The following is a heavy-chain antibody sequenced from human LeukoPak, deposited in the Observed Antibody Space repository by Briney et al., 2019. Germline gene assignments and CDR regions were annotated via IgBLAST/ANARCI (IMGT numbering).Heavy chain of an antibody. CDR3: ARDGARITMVRGVGSIDYFDY. D-gene: IGHD3-10*01. V-gene: IGHV4-38-2*02. CDR1: GDSISNYY. CDR2: IYHSGST. Sequence: SETLSLTCTVSGDSISNYYWGWIRQPPGKGLEWIGSIYHSGSTYYNPSLKSRVTISVDTSKNQFSLKLSSVTAADTAVYYCARDGARITMVRGVGSIDYFDYWGQGTLVTVSS. J-gene: IGHJ4*02.